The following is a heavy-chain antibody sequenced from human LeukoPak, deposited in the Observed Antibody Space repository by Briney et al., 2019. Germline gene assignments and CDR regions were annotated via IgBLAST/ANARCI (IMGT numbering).Heavy chain of an antibody. CDR2: ISGSGGNT. D-gene: IGHD3-22*01. CDR1: GLTFSSYA. Sequence: GGSLRLSCAASGLTFSSYAMNWVRQAPGKGLEWVSAISGSGGNTYYADSVKGRFTISRDNSKNTLYLQMNSLRAEDTAVYYCAKDLSGYDSSGYFDYWGQGTLVTVSS. CDR3: AKDLSGYDSSGYFDY. V-gene: IGHV3-23*01. J-gene: IGHJ4*02.